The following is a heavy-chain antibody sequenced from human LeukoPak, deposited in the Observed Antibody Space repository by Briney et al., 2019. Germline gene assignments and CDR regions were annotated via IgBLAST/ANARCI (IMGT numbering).Heavy chain of an antibody. CDR1: GFTFSSYN. CDR3: AREESYSLDY. D-gene: IGHD1-26*01. V-gene: IGHV3-21*01. CDR2: ISSSSDYI. Sequence: GGSLRLSCAASGFTFSSYNMNWVRQAPGKGLEWVSSISSSSDYIYYADSVKGRFTISRDNAKNSLYLQMNSLRAEDTAVHYCAREESYSLDYWGQGTLVTVSS. J-gene: IGHJ4*02.